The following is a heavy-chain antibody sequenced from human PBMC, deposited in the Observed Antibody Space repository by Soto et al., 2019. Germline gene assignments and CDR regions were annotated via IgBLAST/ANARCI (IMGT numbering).Heavy chain of an antibody. J-gene: IGHJ5*02. CDR1: GGSISSYY. V-gene: IGHV4-59*12. CDR3: ARSGIAARRSWFDP. Sequence: QVQLQESGPGLVKPSETLSLTCTVSGGSISSYYWSWIRQHPGKGLEWIGDSYYSGSTNYNHSLKIPVTISVDTSTNQFSLKLGAVTAAYTAVYYCARSGIAARRSWFDPWGQGTLVTVSS. D-gene: IGHD6-6*01. CDR2: SYYSGST.